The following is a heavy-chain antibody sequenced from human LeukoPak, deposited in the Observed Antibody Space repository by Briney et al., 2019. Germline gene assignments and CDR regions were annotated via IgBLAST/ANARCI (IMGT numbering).Heavy chain of an antibody. CDR1: GGSISSGGYY. CDR3: ARVIGYSSSWYHWFDP. CDR2: IYYSGST. V-gene: IGHV4-31*03. Sequence: SETLSLTCTVSGGSISSGGYYRSWIRQHPGKGLEWIGYIYYSGSTYYNPSLKSRVTISVDTSKNQFSLKLSSVTAADTAVYYCARVIGYSSSWYHWFDPWGQGTLVTVSS. D-gene: IGHD6-13*01. J-gene: IGHJ5*02.